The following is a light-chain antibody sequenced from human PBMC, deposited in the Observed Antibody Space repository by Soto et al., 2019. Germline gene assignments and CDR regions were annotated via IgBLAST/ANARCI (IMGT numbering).Light chain of an antibody. V-gene: IGLV2-14*03. CDR2: DVS. J-gene: IGLJ2*01. Sequence: QSALTQPASVSGSPGQSITISCTGTSSDVGGYNYVSWYQQHPGRAPKLIIYDVSDRPSGVSDRFSVSKSGNTASLTISGLQAEDEADYYCSSYTSSSTVIFGGGTKVTVL. CDR1: SSDVGGYNY. CDR3: SSYTSSSTVI.